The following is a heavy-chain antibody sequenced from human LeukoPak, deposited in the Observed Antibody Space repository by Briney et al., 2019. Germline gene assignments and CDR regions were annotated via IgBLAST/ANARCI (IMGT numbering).Heavy chain of an antibody. J-gene: IGHJ5*02. V-gene: IGHV4-4*07. D-gene: IGHD2-2*01. CDR2: IYISGST. CDR3: ARASTSWNWFDP. Sequence: SETLSLTCTVSGGSISSYYWSWIRQPAGKGLEWIGRIYISGSTNYNPSLKSRVTISVDTSKNQFSLKLSSVTAADTAVYYCARASTSWNWFDPWVQGTLVTVSS. CDR1: GGSISSYY.